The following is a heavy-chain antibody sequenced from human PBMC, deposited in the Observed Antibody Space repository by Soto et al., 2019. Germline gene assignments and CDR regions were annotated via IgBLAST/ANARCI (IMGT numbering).Heavy chain of an antibody. Sequence: GGSLRLSCAASGFTFRSYGMHWVRPAPSKGLEWVAVIWYDGSNKYYADSVKGRFTISRDNSKNTLYLQMNSLRAEDTAVYYCARSADIVVVVAEFDYWGQGTLVPVSS. V-gene: IGHV3-33*01. CDR3: ARSADIVVVVAEFDY. CDR1: GFTFRSYG. J-gene: IGHJ4*02. CDR2: IWYDGSNK. D-gene: IGHD2-15*01.